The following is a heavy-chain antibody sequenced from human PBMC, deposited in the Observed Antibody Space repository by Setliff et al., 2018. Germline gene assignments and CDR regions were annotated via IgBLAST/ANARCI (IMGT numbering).Heavy chain of an antibody. CDR3: ATGEGGSDDAFGI. CDR2: INHSGST. CDR1: GGSFSTYY. J-gene: IGHJ3*02. D-gene: IGHD7-27*01. Sequence: SETLSLTCAVYGGSFSTYYWIWIRQPPGKGLEWIGEINHSGSTNYNPSLKSRVTISVDTSKNQVSLNLTSVTAADTAMYYCATGEGGSDDAFGIWGQGTMVTVSS. V-gene: IGHV4-34*01.